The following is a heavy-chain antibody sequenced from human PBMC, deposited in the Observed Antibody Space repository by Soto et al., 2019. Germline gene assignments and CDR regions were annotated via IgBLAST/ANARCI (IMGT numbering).Heavy chain of an antibody. CDR3: ARFTIVGATSRYFDL. Sequence: QVTLKESGPVLVKPTETLTLTCTVSGFSLSNARMGVSWIRQPPGKALEWLAHIFSNDEKSYSTSLKSRLTISKNTSKSQVVLTMTNIDPVDSATYYCARFTIVGATSRYFDLWGRGTLVTVFS. CDR1: GFSLSNARMG. V-gene: IGHV2-26*01. CDR2: IFSNDEK. J-gene: IGHJ2*01. D-gene: IGHD1-26*01.